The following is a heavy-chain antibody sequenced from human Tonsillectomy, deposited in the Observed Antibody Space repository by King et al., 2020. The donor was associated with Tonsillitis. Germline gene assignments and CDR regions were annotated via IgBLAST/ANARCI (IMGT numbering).Heavy chain of an antibody. Sequence: QLVQSGAEVRKPGASVKVSCKPSGYTLSSYTITWVRQAPGQGLEWMGCISSDNGNTKSAQKLQGRVTMTVDTSTSTADMELRNLRSDDTAVEYCAGSYGSGTHYHLPYWGQGTLVTVSS. CDR1: GYTLSSYT. J-gene: IGHJ4*02. D-gene: IGHD3-10*01. V-gene: IGHV1-18*04. CDR3: AGSYGSGTHYHLPY. CDR2: ISSDNGNT.